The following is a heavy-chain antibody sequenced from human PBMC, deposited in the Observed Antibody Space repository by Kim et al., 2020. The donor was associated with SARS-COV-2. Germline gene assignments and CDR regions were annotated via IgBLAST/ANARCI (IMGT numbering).Heavy chain of an antibody. CDR2: IYYSGST. CDR3: ARGDTIFGVVINAFDI. CDR1: GGSISSGGYY. J-gene: IGHJ3*02. V-gene: IGHV4-31*03. D-gene: IGHD3-3*01. Sequence: SETLSLTCTVSGGSISSGGYYWSWIRQHPGKGLEWIGYIYYSGSTYYNPSLKSRVTISVDTSKNQFSLKLSFVTAADTAVYYCARGDTIFGVVINAFDIWGQGTMVTVSS.